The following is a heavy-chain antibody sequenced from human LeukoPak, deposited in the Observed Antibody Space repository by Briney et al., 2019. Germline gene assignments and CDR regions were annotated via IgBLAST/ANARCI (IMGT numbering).Heavy chain of an antibody. D-gene: IGHD2-2*01. CDR1: GGSISSGGYY. CDR2: IYYSGST. Sequence: SETLSLTCTVSGGSISSGGYYWSWIRQHPGKGLEWIGYIYYSGSTYYNPSLKSRVTMSVDKSKNQFSLKLSSVTAADTAVYYCARVTLIVVVAWFDPWGQGTLVTVSS. J-gene: IGHJ5*02. CDR3: ARVTLIVVVAWFDP. V-gene: IGHV4-31*03.